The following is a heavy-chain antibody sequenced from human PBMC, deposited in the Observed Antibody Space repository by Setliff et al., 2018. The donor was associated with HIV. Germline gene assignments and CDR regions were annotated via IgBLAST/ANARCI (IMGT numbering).Heavy chain of an antibody. CDR3: AKDRRYYYGSGSYAAET. CDR1: GFTFSSYW. V-gene: IGHV3-23*01. J-gene: IGHJ5*02. CDR2: ISGIGS. Sequence: PGGSLRLSCAASGFTFSSYWMHWVRQAPGKGLVWVSAISGIGSYYPDSVKGRFTISRDNSKNTLFLQMNSLRAEDTAVYYCAKDRRYYYGSGSYAAETWGQGTLVTVSS. D-gene: IGHD3-10*01.